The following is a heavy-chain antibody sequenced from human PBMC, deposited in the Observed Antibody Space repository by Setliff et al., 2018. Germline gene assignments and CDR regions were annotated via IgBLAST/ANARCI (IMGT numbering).Heavy chain of an antibody. J-gene: IGHJ4*02. V-gene: IGHV4-61*01. CDR3: ARGGTYRYFDY. CDR2: VYYSGTT. CDR1: GGSISGASIRSYY. Sequence: SETLSLTCTVSGGSISGASIRSYYWSWIRQPPGKGLEFIGYVYYSGTTNYDPSLKSRVTIPVDASKNQFSLKLSSVTAADTAIYYCARGGTYRYFDYWGQGTLVTVSS.